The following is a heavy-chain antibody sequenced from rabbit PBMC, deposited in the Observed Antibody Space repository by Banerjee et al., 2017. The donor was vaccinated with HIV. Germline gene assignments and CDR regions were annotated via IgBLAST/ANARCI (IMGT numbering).Heavy chain of an antibody. CDR2: IDPVFGST. D-gene: IGHD6-1*01. CDR3: VRDTAGYAAYGYAVNFNL. V-gene: IGHV1S7*01. CDR1: GFAFSRYG. J-gene: IGHJ4*01. Sequence: QQLVESGGGLVQPGGSLKLSCKASGFAFSRYGVSWVRQAPGKGLKWIGYIDPVFGSTYYASWVNGRFTISSHNAQNTLYLQLNSLTAADTATYFCVRDTAGYAAYGYAVNFNLWGPGTLVTVS.